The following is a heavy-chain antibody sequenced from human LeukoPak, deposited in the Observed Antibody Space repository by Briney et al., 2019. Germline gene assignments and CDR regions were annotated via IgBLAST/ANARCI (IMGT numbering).Heavy chain of an antibody. CDR2: AYSTGST. J-gene: IGHJ6*02. CDR3: ARDWTKRAKRHGMDV. D-gene: IGHD1-1*01. CDR1: GGSISYYH. Sequence: SETLSLTCTVSGGSISYYHWSWLRTPPGQGLEGIGSAYSTGSTFYAPSFKSRVTISIDTSENKFSLKLMSVTAADTAIYYCARDWTKRAKRHGMDVWGQGTTVTVSS. V-gene: IGHV4-59*12.